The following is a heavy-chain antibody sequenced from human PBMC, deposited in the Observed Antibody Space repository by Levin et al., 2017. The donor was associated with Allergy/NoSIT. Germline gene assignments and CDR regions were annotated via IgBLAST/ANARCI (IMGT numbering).Heavy chain of an antibody. J-gene: IGHJ6*03. V-gene: IGHV3-73*01. CDR1: GFSFSGSA. Sequence: ASVKVSCAASGFSFSGSAMHWVRQASGKGLEWVGRIRSKANSYATAYAASVKGRFTISRDDSKNTAYLQMNSLKTEDTAVYYCTSGDYGDYDYYYYMDVWGKGTTVTVSS. CDR3: TSGDYGDYDYYYYMDV. CDR2: IRSKANSYAT. D-gene: IGHD4-17*01.